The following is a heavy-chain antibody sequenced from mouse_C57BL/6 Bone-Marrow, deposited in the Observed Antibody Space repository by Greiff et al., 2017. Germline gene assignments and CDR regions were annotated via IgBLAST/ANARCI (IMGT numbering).Heavy chain of an antibody. CDR3: ARGGSSHWYFEV. J-gene: IGHJ1*03. CDR2: FHPYNDDT. Sequence: QVQLKQSGAELVKPGASVKMSCKASGYTFTTYPIEWMKQNHGKSLEWIGNFHPYNDDTKYNEKFKGKATLTVEKSSSTVYLDLSRLTSDDSAVYYCARGGSSHWYFEVWGTGTTVTVSS. CDR1: GYTFTTYP. V-gene: IGHV1-47*01. D-gene: IGHD1-1*01.